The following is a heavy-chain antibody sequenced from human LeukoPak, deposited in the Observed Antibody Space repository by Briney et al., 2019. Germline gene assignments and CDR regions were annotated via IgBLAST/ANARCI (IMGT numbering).Heavy chain of an antibody. D-gene: IGHD3-22*01. CDR3: ASVFDSSGFFDY. Sequence: ASVKVSCKTSGYTFTDYNLHWVRQAPGQRLEWMGIIKPSGGDTSYAQTFQGRVFMTRDTSTSTVYMELRSLRSDDTAVYYCASVFDSSGFFDYWGQGTLVTVSS. J-gene: IGHJ4*02. V-gene: IGHV1-46*01. CDR1: GYTFTDYN. CDR2: IKPSGGDT.